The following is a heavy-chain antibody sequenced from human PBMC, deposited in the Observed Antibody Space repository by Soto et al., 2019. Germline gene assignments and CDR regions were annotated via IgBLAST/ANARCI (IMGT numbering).Heavy chain of an antibody. J-gene: IGHJ4*02. CDR1: GGTFSSYA. V-gene: IGHV1-69*01. Sequence: QVQLVQSGAEVKKPGCSVKVSCKASGGTFSSYAISWVRQAPGQGLEWMGGIIPIFGTANYAQKFQGRVTITADESTSTAYMELSSLRSEDTAVYYCARVTHCSGGSCYSALDYWGQGTLVTVSS. CDR2: IIPIFGTA. D-gene: IGHD2-15*01. CDR3: ARVTHCSGGSCYSALDY.